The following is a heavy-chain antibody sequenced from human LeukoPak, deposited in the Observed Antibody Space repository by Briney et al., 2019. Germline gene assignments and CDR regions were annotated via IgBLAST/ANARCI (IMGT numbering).Heavy chain of an antibody. CDR2: ISGSGGST. D-gene: IGHD3-10*01. CDR3: STGGLGVSYYYGMDV. CDR1: GFTFSTYD. V-gene: IGHV3-23*01. Sequence: QPGGSLRLSCEASGFTFSTYDMNWDRQAPGKGLEWVSLISGSGGSTYYADSVKGRFTISRDNSKNTLYLQMNSLRAEDTAVYYCSTGGLGVSYYYGMDVWGQGTTVTVSS. J-gene: IGHJ6*02.